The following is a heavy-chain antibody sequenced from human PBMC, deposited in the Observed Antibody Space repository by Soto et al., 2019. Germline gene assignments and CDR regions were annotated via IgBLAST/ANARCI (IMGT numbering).Heavy chain of an antibody. Sequence: QVQLVQSGAEVKKPGASVKVSCKATGYTFTSYYMHSVRQAPGQGLEWMGIINPSGGSTSYAQKFQGRVTMTRDTSTTTVYMELSSLRSEDTAVYYCARSPGEDYCSSTSCYTRGWFDPWGQGTLVTVSS. V-gene: IGHV1-46*01. CDR1: GYTFTSYY. CDR2: INPSGGST. D-gene: IGHD2-2*02. J-gene: IGHJ5*02. CDR3: ARSPGEDYCSSTSCYTRGWFDP.